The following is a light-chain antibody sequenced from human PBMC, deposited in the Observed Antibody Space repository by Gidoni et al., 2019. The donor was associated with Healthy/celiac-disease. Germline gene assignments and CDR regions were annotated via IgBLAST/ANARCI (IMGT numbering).Light chain of an antibody. Sequence: IVMTQSPATLSVSPGERATLSCRASQSVSSNLAWYQQKPGQAPRLLIYGASTRATGIPDRFSGSGSGTEFTLTISSLQSEDLAVYYCQQYNNWPRTFGQGTKVEIK. CDR1: QSVSSN. CDR2: GAS. J-gene: IGKJ1*01. V-gene: IGKV3-15*01. CDR3: QQYNNWPRT.